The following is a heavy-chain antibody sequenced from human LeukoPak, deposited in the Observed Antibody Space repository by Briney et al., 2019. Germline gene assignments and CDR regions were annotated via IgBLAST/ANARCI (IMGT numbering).Heavy chain of an antibody. CDR1: GYTFTNYA. V-gene: IGHV7-4-1*02. CDR3: ARDGGDVDIVAFDY. J-gene: IGHJ4*02. D-gene: IGHD5-12*01. Sequence: ASVKVSCKASGYTFTNYAMNWVRQAPGQGLEWMGWINTNTGNPTYAQGFTGRFVFSLDTSVSTAYLQISSLKAEDTAVYYCARDGGDVDIVAFDYWGQGTLVIVSS. CDR2: INTNTGNP.